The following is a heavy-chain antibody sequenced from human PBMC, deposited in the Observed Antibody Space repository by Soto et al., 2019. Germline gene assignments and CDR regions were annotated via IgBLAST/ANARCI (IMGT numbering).Heavy chain of an antibody. V-gene: IGHV3-23*01. CDR3: AKRVAYSSSSAYFDY. D-gene: IGHD6-6*01. CDR1: GFTFSSYG. J-gene: IGHJ4*02. CDR2: INDSGDT. Sequence: GSLRLSCAASGFTFSSYGMSWVRQAPGKGLERVSSINDSGDTYYGDSVKGRFTISRDNSKNTLYLQLNSLSAEDTAVYYCAKRVAYSSSSAYFDYWAQGTLVTVSS.